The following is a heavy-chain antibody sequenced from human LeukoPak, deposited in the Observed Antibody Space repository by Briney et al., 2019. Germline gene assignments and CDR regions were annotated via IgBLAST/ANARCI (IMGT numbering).Heavy chain of an antibody. Sequence: ETLSLTCAVYGGSFSGYYWSWIRQPPGKGLEWVSAISGSGGSTYYADSVKGRFTISRDNSKNTLYLQMNSLRAEDTAVYYCARDRSIAARGVDYWGQGTLVTVSS. CDR1: GGSFSGYY. J-gene: IGHJ4*02. V-gene: IGHV3-23*01. D-gene: IGHD6-6*01. CDR3: ARDRSIAARGVDY. CDR2: ISGSGGST.